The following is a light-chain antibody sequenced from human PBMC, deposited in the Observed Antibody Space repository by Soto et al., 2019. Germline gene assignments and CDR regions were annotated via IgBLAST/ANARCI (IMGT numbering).Light chain of an antibody. CDR3: QQYNSWPTIT. Sequence: EIVRTQSPGTLSVSPGEGATLFCRASQSVRTKLAWYQQRACQAPRLLMYGASTRATGIPDRFSGSGSGTEFTLTISSLQSEDFAVYYGQQYNSWPTITFGQGTRLEIK. V-gene: IGKV3-15*01. CDR1: QSVRTK. J-gene: IGKJ5*01. CDR2: GAS.